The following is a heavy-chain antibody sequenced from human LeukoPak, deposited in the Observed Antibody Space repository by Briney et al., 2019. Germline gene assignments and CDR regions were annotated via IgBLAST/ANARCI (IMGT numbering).Heavy chain of an antibody. CDR2: INPNGGST. D-gene: IGHD2-15*01. J-gene: IGHJ4*02. CDR3: ARRYCRGGSCYPDY. Sequence: GASVKVSCKASGYTFTGYDMHWVRQAPGQGLEWMGGINPNGGSTNYAQNFKGRVTMTRDTSISTAYMELSPLRSDDTAIYYCARRYCRGGSCYPDYWGQGTLVTVSS. V-gene: IGHV1-2*02. CDR1: GYTFTGYD.